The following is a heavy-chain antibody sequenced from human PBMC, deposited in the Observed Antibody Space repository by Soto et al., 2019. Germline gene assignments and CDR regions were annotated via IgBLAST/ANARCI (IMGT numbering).Heavy chain of an antibody. CDR1: GYTFTSYA. D-gene: IGHD4-17*01. CDR3: AIDFPLSDYADYDGEVFDP. V-gene: IGHV1-3*01. CDR2: INAGNGNT. Sequence: ASVKVSCKASGYTFTSYAMHWVSQAPGQRIERMGWINAGNGNTKYSQKFQGRVTITRDTSASTAYMELSSLRSEDTAVYYCAIDFPLSDYADYDGEVFDPWGQGTLVTVSS. J-gene: IGHJ5*02.